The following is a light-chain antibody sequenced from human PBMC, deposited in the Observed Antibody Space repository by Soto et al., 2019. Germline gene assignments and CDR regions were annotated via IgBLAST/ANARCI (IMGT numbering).Light chain of an antibody. CDR1: QSVSNTY. CDR3: QQHDILPIT. CDR2: DAS. V-gene: IGKV3-20*01. Sequence: EIVLTQSPGTLSLSPGERATLSCSASQSVSNTYLAWYQQRPGQAPRLLIYDASSRATGIPDRFSGSGSGTDFTLTISRLEPEDFALYYCQQHDILPITFGQGTRLE. J-gene: IGKJ5*01.